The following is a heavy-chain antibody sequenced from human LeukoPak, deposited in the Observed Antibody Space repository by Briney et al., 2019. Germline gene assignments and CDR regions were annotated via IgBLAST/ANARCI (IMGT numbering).Heavy chain of an antibody. D-gene: IGHD5-18*01. Sequence: PGRSLRRSCAASGFTFSSYAMHWVRQAPGKGLEWVAVISYDGSNKYYADSVKGRFTISRDNSKNTLYLQMNSLRAEDTAVYYCARERVRGYSYGYLDYWGQGTLVTVSS. CDR3: ARERVRGYSYGYLDY. J-gene: IGHJ4*02. CDR1: GFTFSSYA. CDR2: ISYDGSNK. V-gene: IGHV3-30*04.